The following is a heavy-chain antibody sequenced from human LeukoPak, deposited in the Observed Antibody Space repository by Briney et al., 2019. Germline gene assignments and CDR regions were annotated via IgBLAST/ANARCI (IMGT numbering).Heavy chain of an antibody. V-gene: IGHV3-21*01. CDR2: VSSEGTYI. CDR3: AKDRSYYGSGWQLNWFDP. D-gene: IGHD3-10*01. Sequence: GGSLRLSCAASGFTFSPYTMNWVRQAPGKGLEWVSSVSSEGTYINYADSVKGRFTISRDDAKNSLYLHMNSPRGEDTAVYYCAKDRSYYGSGWQLNWFDPWGQGTLVTVSS. CDR1: GFTFSPYT. J-gene: IGHJ5*02.